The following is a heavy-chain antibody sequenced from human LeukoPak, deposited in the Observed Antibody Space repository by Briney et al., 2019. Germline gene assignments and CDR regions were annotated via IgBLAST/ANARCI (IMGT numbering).Heavy chain of an antibody. J-gene: IGHJ4*02. V-gene: IGHV4-59*08. Sequence: SETLSLTCTVSGGSISSYYWSWIRQPPGKRLEWIGYIYYSGSTNYNPSLKSRVTISVDTSKNQFSLKLSSVTAADTAVYYCARQKGYGSGLGYFDYWGQGTLVTVSS. CDR3: ARQKGYGSGLGYFDY. CDR1: GGSISSYY. CDR2: IYYSGST. D-gene: IGHD3-10*01.